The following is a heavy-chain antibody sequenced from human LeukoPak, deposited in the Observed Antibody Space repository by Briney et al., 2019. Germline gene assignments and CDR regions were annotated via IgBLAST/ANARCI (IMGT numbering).Heavy chain of an antibody. CDR1: EYTLTELS. CDR2: FDPEDGET. V-gene: IGHV1-24*01. J-gene: IGHJ4*02. D-gene: IGHD3-3*01. CDR3: ATDYDFWSGYYGLCY. Sequence: ASVKVSCKVSEYTLTELSMHWVRQAPGKGLEWMGGFDPEDGETIYAQKFQGRVTMTEDTSTDTAYMELSSLRSEDTAVYYCATDYDFWSGYYGLCYWGQGTLVTVSS.